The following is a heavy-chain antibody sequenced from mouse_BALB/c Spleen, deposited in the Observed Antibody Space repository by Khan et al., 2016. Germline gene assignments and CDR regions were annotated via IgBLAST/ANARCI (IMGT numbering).Heavy chain of an antibody. J-gene: IGHJ2*01. Sequence: EVELVESGPGLVKPSQSLSLTCTVTGYSITSDYAWNWIRQFPGNKLEWMGYISYSGSTSYNPSLKSRISITRHTSKNQFFLQLNSVTTEDTASNYCARYYYCSSYFDYWGQGTTLTVSS. CDR2: ISYSGST. V-gene: IGHV3-2*02. D-gene: IGHD1-1*01. CDR1: GYSITSDYA. CDR3: ARYYYCSSYFDY.